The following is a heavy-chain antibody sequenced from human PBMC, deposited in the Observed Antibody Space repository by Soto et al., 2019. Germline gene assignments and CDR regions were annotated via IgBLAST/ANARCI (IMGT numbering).Heavy chain of an antibody. CDR1: GFTFSTYW. Sequence: QPGGSLRLSCAASGFTFSTYWMHWVRQAPGKGLVWVSRINSDGTGTSYADSVKGRITISRDNAKNTLYLQMNSLRSEDTAVYYCAGDSSGYSYDAFDIWGQGTMVTVSS. J-gene: IGHJ3*02. CDR2: INSDGTGT. V-gene: IGHV3-74*01. D-gene: IGHD3-22*01. CDR3: AGDSSGYSYDAFDI.